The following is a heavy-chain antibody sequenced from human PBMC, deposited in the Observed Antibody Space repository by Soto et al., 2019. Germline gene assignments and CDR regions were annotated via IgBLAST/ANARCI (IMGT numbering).Heavy chain of an antibody. CDR1: GFTFSSYS. CDR2: ISSSSSYI. Sequence: EVQLVESGGGLVKPGGSLRLSCAASGFTFSSYSMNWVRQAPGKGLEWVSSISSSSSYIYYADSVKGRFTISRDNAKNSLYLQMNSLRAEDTAVYYWARDDNIAAAGTRAYWGQGTLVTVSS. J-gene: IGHJ4*02. V-gene: IGHV3-21*01. CDR3: ARDDNIAAAGTRAY. D-gene: IGHD6-13*01.